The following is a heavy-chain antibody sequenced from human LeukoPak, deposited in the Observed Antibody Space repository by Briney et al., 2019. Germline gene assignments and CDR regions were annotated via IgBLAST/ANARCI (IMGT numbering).Heavy chain of an antibody. CDR2: IYYSGST. J-gene: IGHJ3*02. CDR1: GGSISSSSYY. V-gene: IGHV4-61*05. CDR3: ARVPRTLYYDILTGVDI. Sequence: PSETLSLTCTVSGGSISSSSYYWGWIRQPPGKGLEWIGCIYYSGSTNYNPSLKSRVTISVDTSKNQFSLKLSSVTAADTAVYYCARVPRTLYYDILTGVDIWGQGTMVTVSS. D-gene: IGHD3-9*01.